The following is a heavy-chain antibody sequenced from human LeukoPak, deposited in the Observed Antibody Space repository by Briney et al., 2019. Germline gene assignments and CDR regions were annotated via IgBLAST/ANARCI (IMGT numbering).Heavy chain of an antibody. D-gene: IGHD3-16*01. V-gene: IGHV7-4-1*02. CDR2: INTNTGNP. Sequence: ASVKVSCKASGYTFTTYAMNWVRQAPGQGLEWMGWINTNTGNPTYAQAFTGRFVFSLDTSVNTAYLQITSLRAEDTAMYYCARDGPAAYAWGQGTMVIVSS. CDR1: GYTFTTYA. J-gene: IGHJ4*02. CDR3: ARDGPAAYA.